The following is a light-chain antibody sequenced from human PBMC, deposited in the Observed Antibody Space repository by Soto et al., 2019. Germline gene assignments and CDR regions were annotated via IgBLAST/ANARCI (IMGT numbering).Light chain of an antibody. Sequence: QSALTQPASVSGSPGQSITIACPGTSSDVGGYNYVSWYQQYPGKAPRLVISDVSNRPSGVSNRFSGSKSGNSASLTISGLQAEDEADYYCSSYISSSTYVFGTGTKVTVL. CDR2: DVS. CDR1: SSDVGGYNY. J-gene: IGLJ1*01. V-gene: IGLV2-14*01. CDR3: SSYISSSTYV.